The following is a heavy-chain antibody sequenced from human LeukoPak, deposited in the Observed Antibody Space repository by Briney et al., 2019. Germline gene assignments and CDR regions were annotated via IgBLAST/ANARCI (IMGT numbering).Heavy chain of an antibody. V-gene: IGHV3-21*01. D-gene: IGHD7-27*01. Sequence: GGSLRLSCAASGFTFSSYSMTWVRQAPGKGLEWVSSISSSSSYIYYADSVKGRFTISRDNAKNSLYLQMNSLRAEDTAVYYCARSTRLGGIDYWGQGTLVTVSS. J-gene: IGHJ4*02. CDR2: ISSSSSYI. CDR3: ARSTRLGGIDY. CDR1: GFTFSSYS.